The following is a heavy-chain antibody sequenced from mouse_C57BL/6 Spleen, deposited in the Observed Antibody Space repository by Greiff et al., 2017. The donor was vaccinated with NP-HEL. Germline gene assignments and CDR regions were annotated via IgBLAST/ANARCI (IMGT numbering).Heavy chain of an antibody. CDR1: GFTFSDAW. V-gene: IGHV6-6*01. CDR2: IRNKANNHAT. D-gene: IGHD1-1*01. Sequence: EVKLMESGGGLVQPGGSMKLSCAASGFTFSDAWMDWVRQSPEKGLEWVAEIRNKANNHATYYAESVKGRFTISRDDSKISVYLQMNSLRAEDTGIYYCTKITTVVSKYFDVWGTGTTVTVSS. CDR3: TKITTVVSKYFDV. J-gene: IGHJ1*03.